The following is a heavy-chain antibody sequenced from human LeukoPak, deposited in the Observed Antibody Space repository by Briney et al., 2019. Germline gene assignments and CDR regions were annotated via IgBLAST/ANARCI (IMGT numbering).Heavy chain of an antibody. CDR1: GLTFSSYW. Sequence: PGGSLRLSCAASGLTFSSYWMTWVRQAPGKGLEWVANIKQDGSEKYYVDSVKGRFTISRDNAKNSLYLQMNSLRAEDTAVYYCAAEIYYYYGMDVWGQGTTVTVSS. CDR2: IKQDGSEK. J-gene: IGHJ6*02. CDR3: AAEIYYYYGMDV. V-gene: IGHV3-7*03.